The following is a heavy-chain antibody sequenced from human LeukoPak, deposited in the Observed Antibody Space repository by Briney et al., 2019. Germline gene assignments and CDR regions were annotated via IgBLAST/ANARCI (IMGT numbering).Heavy chain of an antibody. Sequence: GESLKISCQVSGYRFTNYWIAWVRQMPGRGLEWMGIINPGDSGTKYSPPFQGQVIISAHKSISTAHLQWSSLKASDTAMYYCARLHGNYALDYWGQGNLFTVSS. V-gene: IGHV5-51*01. J-gene: IGHJ4*02. CDR2: INPGDSGT. CDR3: ARLHGNYALDY. D-gene: IGHD4-17*01. CDR1: GYRFTNYW.